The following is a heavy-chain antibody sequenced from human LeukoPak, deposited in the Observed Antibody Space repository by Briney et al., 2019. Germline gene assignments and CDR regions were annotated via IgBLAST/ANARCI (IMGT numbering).Heavy chain of an antibody. J-gene: IGHJ4*02. CDR1: SGSIRDYY. D-gene: IGHD1-1*01. CDR3: ARGHRNNWRFDY. CDR2: IYYTGST. V-gene: IGHV4-59*01. Sequence: SETLSLTCTVSSGSIRDYYWSWIRQPPGKGLEWIGYIYYTGSTTSNPSLKSRVTISVDTSKNQFSLKLSSVTAADTAVYYCARGHRNNWRFDYWGQGTLVTVSS.